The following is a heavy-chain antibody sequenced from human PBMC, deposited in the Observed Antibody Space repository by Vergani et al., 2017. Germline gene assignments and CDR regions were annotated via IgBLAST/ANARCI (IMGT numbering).Heavy chain of an antibody. Sequence: EVQLVESGGGLVKPGGSLRLSCAASGFTFSSYSMNWVRQAPGKGLEWVSSISSSSSYIYYADSVKGRFTISRDNAKNSLYLQMNRLRAEDTAVYYCARDREEMATIFWEVASPPYWYVDLWGRGTLVTVSS. J-gene: IGHJ2*01. V-gene: IGHV3-21*01. CDR2: ISSSSSYI. CDR3: ARDREEMATIFWEVASPPYWYVDL. D-gene: IGHD5-24*01. CDR1: GFTFSSYS.